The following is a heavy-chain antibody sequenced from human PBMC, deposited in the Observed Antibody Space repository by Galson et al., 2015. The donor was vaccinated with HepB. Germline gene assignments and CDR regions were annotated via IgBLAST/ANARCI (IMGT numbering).Heavy chain of an antibody. CDR3: ARTGSAMVSPFEF. CDR2: MSYDGSNR. J-gene: IGHJ4*02. V-gene: IGHV3-30*04. CDR1: GFTFTTYA. D-gene: IGHD5-18*01. Sequence: SLRLSCAASGFTFTTYAIHWVRQAPGKGLEWVALMSYDGSNRYYADSVKGRFTISRDNSKNTLYLQMNRLRPEDTAVYYCARTGSAMVSPFEFWGQGTLVTVS.